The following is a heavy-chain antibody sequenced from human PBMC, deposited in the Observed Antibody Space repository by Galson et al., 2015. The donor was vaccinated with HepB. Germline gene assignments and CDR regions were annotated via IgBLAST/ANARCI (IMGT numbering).Heavy chain of an antibody. D-gene: IGHD5-24*01. CDR2: IRYDGSNK. J-gene: IGHJ6*02. CDR1: GFTFSSYG. V-gene: IGHV3-30*02. CDR3: AKATWLQPLGYYYYGMDV. Sequence: SLRLSCAASGFTFSSYGMHWVRQAPGKGLEWVAFIRYDGSNKYYADSVKGRFTISRDNSKNTLYLQMNSLRAEDTAVYYCAKATWLQPLGYYYYGMDVWGQGTTVTVSS.